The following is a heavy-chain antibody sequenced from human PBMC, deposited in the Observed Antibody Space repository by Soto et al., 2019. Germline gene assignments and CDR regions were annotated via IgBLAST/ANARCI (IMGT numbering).Heavy chain of an antibody. J-gene: IGHJ4*01. CDR1: GFTLSDHY. CDR2: SRDKAQGYST. CDR3: VSWVSAHFDY. D-gene: IGHD2-8*01. V-gene: IGHV3-72*01. Sequence: GGSLRLSCAGSGFTLSDHYIDWVRQAPGKGLEWVGRSRDKAQGYSTEYAASVKGRFTTSRDDSKNSVYLQMNSLKTDDTATYFCVSWVSAHFDYWGHGTPVTVSS.